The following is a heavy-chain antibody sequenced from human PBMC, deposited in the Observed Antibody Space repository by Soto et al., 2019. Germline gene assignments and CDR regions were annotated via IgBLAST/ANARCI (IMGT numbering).Heavy chain of an antibody. D-gene: IGHD1-26*01. CDR1: GDSVSSNSAA. CDR2: TYYRSKWYN. Sequence: QVQLQQSGPGLVKPSQTLSLTCAISGDSVSSNSAAWSWIRQSPSRGLEWLGRTYYRSKWYNDYPVSLKTLIPLTPDTSMNQLSLHLHSVTPAHTAFYYSVIQASYIFYYCSHGTLVTLPS. CDR3: VIQASYIFYY. J-gene: IGHJ4*01. V-gene: IGHV6-1*01.